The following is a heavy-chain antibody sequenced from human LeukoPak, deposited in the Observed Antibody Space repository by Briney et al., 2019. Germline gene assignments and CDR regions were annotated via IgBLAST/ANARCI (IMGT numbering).Heavy chain of an antibody. Sequence: RGSLRLSCAASGFTFSSYGMHWVRQAPGKGLEWVAVISYDGSNKYYADSVKGRFTISRDNSKNTLYLQMNSLRAEDTAVYYSATHGDNGTFDYWGQGTLVTVSS. V-gene: IGHV3-30*03. CDR3: ATHGDNGTFDY. D-gene: IGHD4-17*01. J-gene: IGHJ4*02. CDR1: GFTFSSYG. CDR2: ISYDGSNK.